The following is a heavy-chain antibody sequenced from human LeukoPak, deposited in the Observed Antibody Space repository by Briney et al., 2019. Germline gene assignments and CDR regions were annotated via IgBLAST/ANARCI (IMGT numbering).Heavy chain of an antibody. Sequence: ASVKVSCKASGYTFTKYDINWVRQAPGQRLEWMGWINAGNGNTKYSQKFQGRVTITRDTSASTAYMELSSLRSEDTAVYYCARTYDSSGYTTNNWFDPWGQGTLVTVSS. J-gene: IGHJ5*02. CDR3: ARTYDSSGYTTNNWFDP. CDR2: INAGNGNT. V-gene: IGHV1-3*01. D-gene: IGHD3-22*01. CDR1: GYTFTKYD.